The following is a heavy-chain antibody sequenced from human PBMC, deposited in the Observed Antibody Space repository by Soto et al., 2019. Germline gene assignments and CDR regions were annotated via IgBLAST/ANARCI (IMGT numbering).Heavy chain of an antibody. Sequence: ASVKVSCKASGFTFSNSAIQWMRQARGERLEWIGWIVVGSGNTNYAQKIQERVTIIRDMSTSTSYMELSSLTSEDTAVYYCVLCTTTRCYGKFDHWGQGTLVTVSS. CDR3: VLCTTTRCYGKFDH. J-gene: IGHJ4*02. V-gene: IGHV1-58*02. CDR2: IVVGSGNT. D-gene: IGHD2-2*01. CDR1: GFTFSNSA.